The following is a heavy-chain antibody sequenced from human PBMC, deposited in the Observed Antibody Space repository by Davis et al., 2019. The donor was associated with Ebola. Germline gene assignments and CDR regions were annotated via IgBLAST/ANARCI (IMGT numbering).Heavy chain of an antibody. J-gene: IGHJ2*01. CDR2: IYRDGRT. V-gene: IGHV3-53*01. Sequence: GGSLRLSCAASGFIVSDKYMSWVRQAPGKGLEWVSVIYRDGRTYYADSVKGRFTVSRDNSENMLYLQMSTLRAEDTAVYYCARHVNGDFWYFDLWGRGTLVTVSS. CDR1: GFIVSDKY. CDR3: ARHVNGDFWYFDL. D-gene: IGHD4-17*01.